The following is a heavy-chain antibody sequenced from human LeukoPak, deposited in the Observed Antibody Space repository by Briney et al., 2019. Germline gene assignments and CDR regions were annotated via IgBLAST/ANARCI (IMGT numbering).Heavy chain of an antibody. V-gene: IGHV3-48*03. CDR2: ISSSGSNI. D-gene: IGHD1-1*01. CDR3: ARAPTNFLLHCFDP. Sequence: GGSLRLSCAASEFTFSSYEMNWIRQAPGKGLEWVSYISSSGSNIYYADSVKGRFTISRDNAKKSLYLQMNSLRAEDTAGYYCARAPTNFLLHCFDPWGQGTLFTVSS. CDR1: EFTFSSYE. J-gene: IGHJ5*02.